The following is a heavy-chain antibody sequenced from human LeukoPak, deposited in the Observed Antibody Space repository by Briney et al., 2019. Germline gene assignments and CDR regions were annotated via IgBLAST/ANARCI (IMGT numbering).Heavy chain of an antibody. Sequence: GGSLRLSCAASGFTFSSYSMNWVRQAPGEGLEWVSSISSSSSYIYYADSVKGRFTISRDNAKNSLYLQMNSLRAEDTAVYYCARVSESYYYYYMDVWGKGTTVTVSS. CDR2: ISSSSSYI. CDR3: ARVSESYYYYYMDV. CDR1: GFTFSSYS. J-gene: IGHJ6*03. D-gene: IGHD3-3*01. V-gene: IGHV3-21*01.